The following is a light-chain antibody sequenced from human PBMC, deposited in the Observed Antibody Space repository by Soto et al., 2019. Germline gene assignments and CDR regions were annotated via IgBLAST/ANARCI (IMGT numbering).Light chain of an antibody. J-gene: IGKJ3*01. CDR2: GAS. V-gene: IGKV1-27*01. CDR1: QGISNY. Sequence: DIQMTQSPSSLSASVGDRVTITCRASQGISNYLAWYQQKPGKVPKLLIYGASTLQSGVPSRFSGSGSGTDFTLTINNVQPEDVATYYCQYYNTAPITFGPGTKVDIK. CDR3: QYYNTAPIT.